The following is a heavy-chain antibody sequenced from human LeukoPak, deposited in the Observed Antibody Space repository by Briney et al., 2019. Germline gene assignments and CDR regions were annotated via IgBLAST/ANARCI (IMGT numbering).Heavy chain of an antibody. D-gene: IGHD3-10*01. CDR3: ARGFSGTGRD. V-gene: IGHV4-34*01. CDR1: GGSFSGYY. Sequence: SETLSLTCAVYGGSFSGYYWSWIRQPPGKGLEWIGEINHSGSTNYNPSLKSRVTISVDTSKNQFSLKLSSVTAADTAVYYCARGFSGTGRDWGQGTLVTVSS. J-gene: IGHJ4*02. CDR2: INHSGST.